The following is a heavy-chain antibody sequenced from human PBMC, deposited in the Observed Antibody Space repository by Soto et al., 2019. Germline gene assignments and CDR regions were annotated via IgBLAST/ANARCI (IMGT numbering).Heavy chain of an antibody. J-gene: IGHJ6*02. D-gene: IGHD6-13*01. CDR2: INAGNGNT. V-gene: IGHV1-3*01. CDR3: ARKIAAAHSTAVYTLRPAHPASGTDV. CDR1: GYTFTSYA. Sequence: ASVKGSCKASGYTFTSYAMHWVRQAPGQRLEWMGWINAGNGNTKYSQKFQGRVTITRDTSASTAYMELSSLRSEDTAVYYCARKIAAAHSTAVYTLRPAHPASGTDVWGQGTMVTVSS.